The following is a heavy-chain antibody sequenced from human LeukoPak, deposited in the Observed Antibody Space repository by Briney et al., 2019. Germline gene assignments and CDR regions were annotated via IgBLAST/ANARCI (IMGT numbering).Heavy chain of an antibody. CDR1: GFTFSRYG. Sequence: PGGSLRLSCVASGFTFSRYGMNWVRQAPGKGLEWLSYISEGSRTIYYADSVKGRFTISRDNTQNSLYLQMSSLRAEDTAVYYCARGRAWELLGVGYWGQGTLVTVSS. CDR3: ARGRAWELLGVGY. CDR2: ISEGSRTI. J-gene: IGHJ4*02. D-gene: IGHD1-26*01. V-gene: IGHV3-48*04.